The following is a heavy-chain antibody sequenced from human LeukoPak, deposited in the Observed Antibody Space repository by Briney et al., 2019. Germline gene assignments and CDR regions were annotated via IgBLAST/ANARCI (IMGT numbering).Heavy chain of an antibody. CDR1: GGSFSGYY. D-gene: IGHD3-22*01. V-gene: IGHV4-34*01. J-gene: IGHJ3*02. Sequence: SETLSLTCAVYGGSFSGYYWSWIRQPPGKGLEWIGEINHSGSTNYNPSLKSRVTISADTSKNQFSLKLSSVTAADTAVYYCARDRGLVTMIVVVTGAFDIWGQGTMVTVSS. CDR2: INHSGST. CDR3: ARDRGLVTMIVVVTGAFDI.